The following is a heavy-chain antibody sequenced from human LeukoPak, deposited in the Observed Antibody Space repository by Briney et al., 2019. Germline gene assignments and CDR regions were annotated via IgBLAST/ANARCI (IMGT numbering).Heavy chain of an antibody. CDR2: ISSSGSTI. CDR1: GFTFRDYY. D-gene: IGHD4-17*01. Sequence: GGSLRLSCAASGFTFRDYYMSWIRQAPGKGLEWVSYISSSGSTIYYADSVKGRFTISRDNAKNSLYLQMNSLRAEDTAVYYCARVFGDYSYYFDYWGQGTLVTVSS. J-gene: IGHJ4*02. CDR3: ARVFGDYSYYFDY. V-gene: IGHV3-11*01.